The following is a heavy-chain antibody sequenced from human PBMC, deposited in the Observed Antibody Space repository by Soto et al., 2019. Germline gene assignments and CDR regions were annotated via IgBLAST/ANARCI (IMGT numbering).Heavy chain of an antibody. Sequence: PGGSLRLSCAASGFNFNSYTISWVRQAPGKRLEWLSSISSSGYIFSTDSVRGRFTISRDNAKNSVYLQINSLRAEDTAVYFCARDCSGGSCYPGMDVWGQGTTVTVS. J-gene: IGHJ6*02. CDR2: ISSSGYI. V-gene: IGHV3-21*01. D-gene: IGHD2-15*01. CDR3: ARDCSGGSCYPGMDV. CDR1: GFNFNSYT.